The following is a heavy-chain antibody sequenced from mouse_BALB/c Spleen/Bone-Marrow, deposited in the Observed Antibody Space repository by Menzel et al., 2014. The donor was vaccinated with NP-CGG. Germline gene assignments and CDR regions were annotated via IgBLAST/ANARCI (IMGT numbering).Heavy chain of an antibody. J-gene: IGHJ2*01. CDR2: INPDSSTI. CDR1: GFDFSRYW. D-gene: IGHD1-2*01. V-gene: IGHV4-1*02. CDR3: ARQGYYGYSDY. Sequence: EVKLLESGGGLVQPGGSLKLSCAASGFDFSRYWMSWVRPAPGKGLEWIGEINPDSSTINYTPSLKDKFIISRDNAKSTLYLQMRKVRSEDTALYYCARQGYYGYSDYWGQGTTLTVSS.